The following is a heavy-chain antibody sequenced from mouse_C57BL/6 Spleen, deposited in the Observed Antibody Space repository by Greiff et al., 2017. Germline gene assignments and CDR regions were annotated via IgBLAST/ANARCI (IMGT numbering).Heavy chain of an antibody. D-gene: IGHD1-1*02. J-gene: IGHJ4*01. CDR1: GFNIKDYY. Sequence: EVKLMESGAELVKPGASVKLSCTASGFNIKDYYMHWVKQRTEQGLEWIGRIDPEDGETKYAPKFQGKATITAATSSNTAYLQLSSLTSEDTAVYYCAGGYGLLTYYAMDYWGQGTSVTVSS. CDR2: IDPEDGET. V-gene: IGHV14-2*01. CDR3: AGGYGLLTYYAMDY.